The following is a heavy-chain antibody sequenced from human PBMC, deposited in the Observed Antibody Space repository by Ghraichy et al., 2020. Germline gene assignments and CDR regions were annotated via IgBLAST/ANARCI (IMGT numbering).Heavy chain of an antibody. CDR3: ARDRQSDFWSGYYSNTPYYMDV. Sequence: GGSLRLSCAASGFTFSSYSMNWVRQAPGKGLEWVSYISSSSSTIYYADSVKGRFTISRDNAKNSLYLQMNSLRAEDTAVYYCARDRQSDFWSGYYSNTPYYMDVWGKGTTVTVSS. V-gene: IGHV3-48*01. D-gene: IGHD3-3*01. J-gene: IGHJ6*03. CDR2: ISSSSSTI. CDR1: GFTFSSYS.